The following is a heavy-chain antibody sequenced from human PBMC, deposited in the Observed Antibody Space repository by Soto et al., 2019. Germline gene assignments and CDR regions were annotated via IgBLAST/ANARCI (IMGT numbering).Heavy chain of an antibody. CDR3: ARDHHRYSGYDYVDY. CDR1: GFTFSDYY. CDR2: ISSSSSYT. V-gene: IGHV3-11*05. J-gene: IGHJ4*02. Sequence: PVGSLRLSCAASGFTFSDYYMSWIRQAPGKGLEWVSYISSSSSYTNYADSVKGRLTISRDNAKNSLYLQMNSLRADDTAVYYCARDHHRYSGYDYVDYWGQGTLVTVS. D-gene: IGHD5-12*01.